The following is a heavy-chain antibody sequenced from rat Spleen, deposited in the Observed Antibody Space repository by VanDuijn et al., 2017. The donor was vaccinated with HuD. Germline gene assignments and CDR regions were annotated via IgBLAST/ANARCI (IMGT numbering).Heavy chain of an antibody. CDR1: GFTFSHYD. J-gene: IGHJ2*01. V-gene: IGHV5-7*01. D-gene: IGHD1-6*01. CDR2: ISYGDSSGHSST. CDR3: ARRHYGYTDYFDY. Sequence: EVQLVESGGGLVQPGRSMKFSCAASGFTFSHYDMAWVRQAPKKGLEWVAFISYGDSSGHSSTYYRDSVKGRFTISRDSAKSTLSLQMDSLRSEDTATYYCARRHYGYTDYFDYWGQGVMVTVSS.